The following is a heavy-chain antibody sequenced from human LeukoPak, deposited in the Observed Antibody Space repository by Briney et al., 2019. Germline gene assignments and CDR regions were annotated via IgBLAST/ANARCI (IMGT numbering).Heavy chain of an antibody. J-gene: IGHJ3*02. D-gene: IGHD3-22*01. CDR1: GGSISSYY. V-gene: IGHV4-59*08. CDR3: ARASPIIHYYDSSGQWGAFDI. CDR2: IYYSGST. Sequence: SETLSLTCTVSGGSISSYYWSWIRQPPGKGLEWIGYIYYSGSTNYNPSLKSRVTISVDTSKNQFSLKLSSVTAADTAVYYCARASPIIHYYDSSGQWGAFDIWGQGTMVTVSS.